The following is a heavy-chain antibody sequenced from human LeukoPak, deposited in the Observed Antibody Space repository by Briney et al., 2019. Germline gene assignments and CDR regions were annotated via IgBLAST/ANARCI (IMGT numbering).Heavy chain of an antibody. D-gene: IGHD2-15*01. CDR1: GFTFTSSA. Sequence: GTSVKVSCKASGFTFTSSAMQWVRQARGQRLEWIGWIVVGSGNTNCAQKFQERVTITRDMSTSTAYMELSSLRSEDTAVYYCAADQDLLEQWSPYYYYGMDVWGQGTTVTVSS. CDR2: IVVGSGNT. J-gene: IGHJ6*02. V-gene: IGHV1-58*02. CDR3: AADQDLLEQWSPYYYYGMDV.